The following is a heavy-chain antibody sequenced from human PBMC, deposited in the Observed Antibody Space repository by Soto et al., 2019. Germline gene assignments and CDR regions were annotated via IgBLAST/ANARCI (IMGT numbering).Heavy chain of an antibody. D-gene: IGHD3-10*01. Sequence: QVHLVESGGGVVQPGRSLRLSCAASGFNFSDYALHWVRQAPGPGLHWMAVISHDGRNQYYADSVKGRFTISRDNSRNTVSLQMSSQRPDERAVFYRARAALTDYQGLGSYWGPLDSWGQGTLGTVAA. J-gene: IGHJ4*02. CDR3: ARAALTDYQGLGSYWGPLDS. V-gene: IGHV3-30-3*01. CDR1: GFNFSDYA. CDR2: ISHDGRNQ.